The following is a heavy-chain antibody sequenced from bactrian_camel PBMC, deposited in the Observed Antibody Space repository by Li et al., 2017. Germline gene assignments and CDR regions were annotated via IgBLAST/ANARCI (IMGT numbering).Heavy chain of an antibody. Sequence: VQLVESGGGSVQARGSLRLSCAHSGYPSSRHCMGWFRQAPGKAREGIAGIRRNGDAYYADSVKGRFTISKDHAKNTLILEMSSLKPNDTANYYCAAVLGSGGYCCLLQEIFKRWGQGTQVTVS. V-gene: IGHV3S67*01. J-gene: IGHJ4*01. CDR2: IRRNGDA. CDR1: GYPSSRHC. D-gene: IGHD2*01. CDR3: AAVLGSGGYCCLLQEIFKR.